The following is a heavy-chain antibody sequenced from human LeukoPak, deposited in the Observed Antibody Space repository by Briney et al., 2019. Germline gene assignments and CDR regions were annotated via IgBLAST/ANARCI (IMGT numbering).Heavy chain of an antibody. D-gene: IGHD2-15*01. J-gene: IGHJ5*02. V-gene: IGHV1-18*01. Sequence: ASVKVSCKASGYTFTSYGISWVRQAPGQGLEWMGWISAYNGNTNYAQKLQGRVTMTTDTSTSTAYMELRSLRSDDTAVYYCARDEERILQVGAALSSWFDPWGQGTLVTVSS. CDR2: ISAYNGNT. CDR1: GYTFTSYG. CDR3: ARDEERILQVGAALSSWFDP.